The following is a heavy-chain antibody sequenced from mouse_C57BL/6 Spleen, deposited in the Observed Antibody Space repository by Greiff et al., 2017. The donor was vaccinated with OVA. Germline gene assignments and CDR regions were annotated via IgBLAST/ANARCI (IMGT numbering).Heavy chain of an antibody. Sequence: VQLQQPGAELVRPGTSVKLSCKASGYTFTSYWMHWVKQRPGQGLEWIGVIDPSDSYTNYNQKFKGKATLTVDTSSSTAYIQLSSLTSEDSAVYYCARSGGLDYWGQGTTLTVSS. D-gene: IGHD3-1*01. CDR1: GYTFTSYW. V-gene: IGHV1-59*01. J-gene: IGHJ2*01. CDR2: IDPSDSYT. CDR3: ARSGGLDY.